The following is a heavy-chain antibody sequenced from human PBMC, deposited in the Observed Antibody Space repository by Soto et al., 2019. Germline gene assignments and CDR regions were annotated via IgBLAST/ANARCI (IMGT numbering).Heavy chain of an antibody. CDR3: AQWGDIVVVPAAPHFDY. CDR2: ISGSGGST. CDR1: GFTFSSYA. V-gene: IGHV3-23*01. J-gene: IGHJ4*02. Sequence: GGSLRLSCAASGFTFSSYAMSWVRQAPGKGLEWVSAISGSGGSTYYADSVKGRFTISRDNSKNTLYLQMNSLRAEDTAVYYCAQWGDIVVVPAAPHFDYWGQGTLVTVSS. D-gene: IGHD2-2*01.